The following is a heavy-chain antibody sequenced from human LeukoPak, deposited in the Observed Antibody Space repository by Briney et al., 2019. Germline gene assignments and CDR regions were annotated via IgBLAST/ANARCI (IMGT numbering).Heavy chain of an antibody. CDR1: GFTFSNYA. D-gene: IGHD3-10*01. J-gene: IGHJ3*01. CDR2: ISYDGSNK. V-gene: IGHV3-30-3*01. Sequence: GRSLRLSCAASGFTFSNYAMHWVRQAPGKGLVGLAVISYDGSNKYYADSVKGRFTIPRDNSKNTLYLQMNSLRAEDTAVYYCARVQSVTMVRGVHDAFDVWGQGTMVTVSS. CDR3: ARVQSVTMVRGVHDAFDV.